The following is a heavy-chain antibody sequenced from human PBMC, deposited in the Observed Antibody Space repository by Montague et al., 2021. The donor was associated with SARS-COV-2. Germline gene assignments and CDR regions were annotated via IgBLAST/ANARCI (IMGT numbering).Heavy chain of an antibody. CDR2: INHSGST. D-gene: IGHD3-10*01. CDR3: AIPMVRGFSRAFDI. V-gene: IGHV4-34*01. Sequence: SETLSLTCAVYGGSFSGYYWSWIRQPPGKGLEWIGKINHSGSTNYNPPLKSRVTISVDTSKNQFSLKLSSVTAADTAVYYCAIPMVRGFSRAFDIWGQGTMVTVSP. J-gene: IGHJ3*02. CDR1: GGSFSGYY.